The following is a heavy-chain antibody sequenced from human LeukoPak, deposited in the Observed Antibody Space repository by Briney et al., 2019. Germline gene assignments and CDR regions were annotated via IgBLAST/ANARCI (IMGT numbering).Heavy chain of an antibody. D-gene: IGHD6-19*01. CDR1: GGSISSYY. CDR2: IYYSGST. CDR3: ARVSPIAVAGSSYYYAMDV. J-gene: IGHJ6*02. Sequence: SETLSLTCTVSGGSISSYYWSWIRQPPGKGLEWIGYIYYSGSTNYNPSLKSRVTISVDTSKNQFSLKLSSVTAADTAVYYCARVSPIAVAGSSYYYAMDVWGQGTTVTVSS. V-gene: IGHV4-59*12.